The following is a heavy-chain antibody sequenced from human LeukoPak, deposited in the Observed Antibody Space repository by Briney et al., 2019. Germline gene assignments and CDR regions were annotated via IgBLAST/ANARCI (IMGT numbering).Heavy chain of an antibody. J-gene: IGHJ5*02. Sequence: ASVKVSCKASGYTFTGYHMHWVRQAPGQGLEWMGILNPSGGSSSYAQKFQGRATLTRATSTSTVYMELSSLRSEDTAVYYCAREERSGYYSSRRNWFDPWGQGTLVTVSS. CDR2: LNPSGGSS. CDR1: GYTFTGYH. V-gene: IGHV1-46*01. CDR3: AREERSGYYSSRRNWFDP. D-gene: IGHD3-22*01.